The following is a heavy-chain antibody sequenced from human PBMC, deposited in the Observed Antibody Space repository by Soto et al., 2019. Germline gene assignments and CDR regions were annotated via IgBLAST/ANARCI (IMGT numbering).Heavy chain of an antibody. CDR2: INPSGGNT. Sequence: ASVKVSCKASGYTFTNYYMHWVRQAPGQWLEWMGMINPSGGNTRYAQKFRGRVTMTTDTSTSTAYMELRSLRSDDTAVYYCARDYYDSSGYPYFDYWGQGTLVTVSS. V-gene: IGHV1-46*01. D-gene: IGHD3-22*01. CDR1: GYTFTNYY. J-gene: IGHJ4*02. CDR3: ARDYYDSSGYPYFDY.